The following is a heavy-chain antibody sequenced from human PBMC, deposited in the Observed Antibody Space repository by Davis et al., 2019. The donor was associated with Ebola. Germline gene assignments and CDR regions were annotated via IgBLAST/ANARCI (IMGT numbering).Heavy chain of an antibody. Sequence: GGSLRLSCAASGFTFSSYGMHCVRQAPGKGLEWVAVISYDGSNKYYADSVKGRFTISSDNSKNTLYLQMNSLRAEDTAVYYCAEEQTHYYDSSGSDYWGQGTLVTVSS. CDR3: AEEQTHYYDSSGSDY. D-gene: IGHD3-22*01. CDR2: ISYDGSNK. J-gene: IGHJ4*02. CDR1: GFTFSSYG. V-gene: IGHV3-30*18.